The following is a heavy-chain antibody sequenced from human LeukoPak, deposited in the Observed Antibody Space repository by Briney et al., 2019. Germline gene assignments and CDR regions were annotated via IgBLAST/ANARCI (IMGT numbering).Heavy chain of an antibody. CDR2: INHSGST. CDR1: GGSFSGYY. V-gene: IGHV4-34*01. Sequence: PSETLSLTCAVYGGSFSGYYWSWIRQPPGKGLEWIGEINHSGSTNYNPSLKSRVTISVDTSKNQFSLKLSSVTAADTAVYYCARGPTLYGGHDHFDYWGQGTLVTVSS. CDR3: ARGPTLYGGHDHFDY. D-gene: IGHD4-23*01. J-gene: IGHJ4*02.